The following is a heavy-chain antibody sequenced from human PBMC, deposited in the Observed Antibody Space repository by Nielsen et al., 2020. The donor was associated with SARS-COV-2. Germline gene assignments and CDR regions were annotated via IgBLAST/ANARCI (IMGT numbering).Heavy chain of an antibody. CDR3: TTSEYSGSYYYYSGLDV. D-gene: IGHD5-12*01. Sequence: GESLKISCAASGFSFSNAWMSRVRQAPGKGLEWVGRIQSKSDGETTDYAAPVKGRFIISRDDSKNTLFLQMTSLKTEDTAVYYCTTSEYSGSYYYYSGLDVWGRGTTVTVSS. J-gene: IGHJ6*02. V-gene: IGHV3-15*01. CDR2: IQSKSDGETT. CDR1: GFSFSNAW.